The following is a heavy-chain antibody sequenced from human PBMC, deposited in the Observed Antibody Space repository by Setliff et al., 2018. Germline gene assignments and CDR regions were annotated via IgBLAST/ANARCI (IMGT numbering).Heavy chain of an antibody. V-gene: IGHV5-51*01. CDR1: GYSFTIFW. CDR3: ARQGCSSTSCHSIDY. CDR2: MYPEDSDT. D-gene: IGHD2-2*01. J-gene: IGHJ4*02. Sequence: PGESLKISCEGSGYSFTIFWIAWVRQRPGNGLEWMGIMYPEDSDTKYSPSFQGQVTILADKAINTAYLQWNSLQASDTAMYYCARQGCSSTSCHSIDYWGQGTLVTVSS.